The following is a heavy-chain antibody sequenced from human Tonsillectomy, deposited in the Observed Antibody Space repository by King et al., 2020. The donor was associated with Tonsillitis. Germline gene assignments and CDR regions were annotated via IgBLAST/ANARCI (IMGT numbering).Heavy chain of an antibody. CDR3: ARVGSWFGELFPTYYYYYYMDV. V-gene: IGHV3-11*05. CDR1: GFTFSDYY. Sequence: VQLVESGGGLVKPGGSLRLSCAASGFTFSDYYMSWLRQAPGKGLEWVSYISSSSSYTNYADSVKGRFTISRDNAKNSLYLQMNSLRAEDTAVYYCARVGSWFGELFPTYYYYYYMDVWGKGTTVTVSS. CDR2: ISSSSSYT. D-gene: IGHD3-10*01. J-gene: IGHJ6*03.